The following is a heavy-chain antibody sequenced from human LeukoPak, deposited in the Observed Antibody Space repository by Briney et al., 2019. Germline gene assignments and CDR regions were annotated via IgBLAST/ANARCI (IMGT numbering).Heavy chain of an antibody. Sequence: SETLSLTCAVYGGSFSGYYWSWIRQPPGKGLEWIGEINHSGSTNYNPSLKSRVTISVNTSKNQFSLKLSSVTAADTAVYYCARPRSVNTYYYGSGSTNWFDPWGQGTLVTVSS. CDR1: GGSFSGYY. CDR3: ARPRSVNTYYYGSGSTNWFDP. J-gene: IGHJ5*02. D-gene: IGHD3-10*01. CDR2: INHSGST. V-gene: IGHV4-34*01.